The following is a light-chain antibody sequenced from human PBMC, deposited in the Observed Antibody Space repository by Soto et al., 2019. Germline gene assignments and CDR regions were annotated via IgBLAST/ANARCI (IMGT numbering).Light chain of an antibody. CDR2: AAS. CDR3: QHYNSYPHT. Sequence: IQMTQSPSSLSASVGDRVTITSRASQGISNWLAWFQQKPEKAPKSLTYAASSLESGVPSRFSGSGSATDFTLTISSLQPEDFATYYCQHYNSYPHTFGQGTKLESK. CDR1: QGISNW. V-gene: IGKV1D-16*01. J-gene: IGKJ2*01.